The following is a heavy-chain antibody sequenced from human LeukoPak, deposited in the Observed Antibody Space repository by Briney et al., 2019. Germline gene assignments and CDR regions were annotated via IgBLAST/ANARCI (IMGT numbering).Heavy chain of an antibody. D-gene: IGHD2-2*01. CDR2: ISDSGGST. Sequence: GGSLRLSCAASGFTISTFGMNWVRQAPGKGLEWVASISDSGGSTYYADSVKGRFTISRDISKHTLYLQMNSLRAEDTAVYYCAKAGWVVVPADINSWGQGTLVTVSS. CDR3: AKAGWVVVPADINS. CDR1: GFTISTFG. V-gene: IGHV3-23*01. J-gene: IGHJ4*02.